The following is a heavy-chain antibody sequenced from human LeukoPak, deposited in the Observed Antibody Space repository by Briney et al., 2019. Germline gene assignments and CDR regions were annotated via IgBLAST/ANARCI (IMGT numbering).Heavy chain of an antibody. V-gene: IGHV3-48*02. J-gene: IGHJ6*02. CDR1: GFTFSIHG. CDR3: ARVGRGVYGMDV. Sequence: PGGSLRLSCAASGFTFSIHGLNWVRQAPGKGLEWVSYIINSGGTTYYTDSVQGRFTISRDNARNSLYLQMNSLRDEDTAVYYCARVGRGVYGMDVWGQGTTVTVSS. D-gene: IGHD3-10*01. CDR2: IINSGGTT.